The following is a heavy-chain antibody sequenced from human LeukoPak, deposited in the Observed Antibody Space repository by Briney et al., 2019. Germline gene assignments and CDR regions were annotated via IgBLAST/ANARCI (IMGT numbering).Heavy chain of an antibody. J-gene: IGHJ5*02. Sequence: PGGSLRLSCVASGFTFSSYSMNWVRQAPGTGLVWVSRIHPDGSITTYADSVKGRFTISRDNAKNTLYLQMNSLRAEDTAVYYCAPQQTYSPYNWFDPWGQGTLVTVSS. CDR3: APQQTYSPYNWFDP. V-gene: IGHV3-74*03. D-gene: IGHD5-12*01. CDR2: IHPDGSIT. CDR1: GFTFSSYS.